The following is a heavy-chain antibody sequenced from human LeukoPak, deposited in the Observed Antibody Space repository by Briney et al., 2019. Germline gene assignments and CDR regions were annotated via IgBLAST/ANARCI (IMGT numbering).Heavy chain of an antibody. CDR2: IYYSGAT. J-gene: IGHJ4*02. D-gene: IGHD6-19*01. V-gene: IGHV4-39*01. CDR1: GGSITSTNYY. Sequence: SETLSLTCTVSGGSITSTNYYWGWIRRPPGKGLEWIGSIYYSGATFYNPSLRSRVTISVDTSKNQFSLKLSSVTAADTAVYYCARLIPFSGWLYYFDFSGQGTLVTVSS. CDR3: ARLIPFSGWLYYFDF.